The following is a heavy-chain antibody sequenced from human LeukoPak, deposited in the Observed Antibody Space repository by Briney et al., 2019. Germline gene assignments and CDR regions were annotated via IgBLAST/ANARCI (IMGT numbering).Heavy chain of an antibody. Sequence: ASVTVSCKVSGYTLTELSMHWVRQAPGKGLEWMGGFDPEDGETIYAQKFQGRVTMTEDTSTDTAYMELSSLRSEDTAVYYRAAGRGIVVVPAAIIFDYWGQGTLVTVSS. J-gene: IGHJ4*02. D-gene: IGHD2-2*02. V-gene: IGHV1-24*01. CDR3: AAGRGIVVVPAAIIFDY. CDR2: FDPEDGET. CDR1: GYTLTELS.